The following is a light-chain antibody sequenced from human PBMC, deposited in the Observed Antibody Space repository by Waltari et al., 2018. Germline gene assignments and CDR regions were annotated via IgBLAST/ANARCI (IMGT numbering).Light chain of an antibody. V-gene: IGLV1-40*01. J-gene: IGLJ1*01. CDR2: ANT. CDR1: RSNIGGGSD. CDR3: QSYDSSLIGYV. Sequence: QSVLTQPPSVSGAPGQSVTISCTGTRSNIGGGSDAHWYQHVPGTAPKLLIFANTMRPSGVPDRFSASKSGASASLAISGLQAEDEADYYCQSYDSSLIGYVFGKGAKVTVL.